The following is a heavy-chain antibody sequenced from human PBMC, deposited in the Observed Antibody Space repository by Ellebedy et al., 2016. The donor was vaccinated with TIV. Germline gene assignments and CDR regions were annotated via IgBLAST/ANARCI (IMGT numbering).Heavy chain of an antibody. V-gene: IGHV1-69*13. J-gene: IGHJ3*02. D-gene: IGHD2-21*01. CDR2: IIPMFDVR. Sequence: ASVKVSCKASGYTFTSYGISWVRQAPGQGLEWVGRIIPMFDVRDTAQMLQGRLTVTADESTSTAHMELSGLRPEDTAVYYCARNSDVVDIPSAYASSFDIWGQGTMVTVSS. CDR1: GYTFTSYG. CDR3: ARNSDVVDIPSAYASSFDI.